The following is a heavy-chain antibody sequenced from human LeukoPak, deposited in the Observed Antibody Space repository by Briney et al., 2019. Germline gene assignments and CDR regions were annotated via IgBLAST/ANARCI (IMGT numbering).Heavy chain of an antibody. CDR3: ARVSSSSWTTQIDY. D-gene: IGHD6-13*01. V-gene: IGHV4-34*01. J-gene: IGHJ4*02. CDR2: INHSGST. CDR1: GGSFSGYS. Sequence: SETLSLTCAVYGGSFSGYSWSWIRQPPGKGLEWIGEINHSGSTNYNTSLKSRVTISVDTSKNQFSLKLSSVTAADTAVYYCARVSSSSWTTQIDYWGQGTLVTVSS.